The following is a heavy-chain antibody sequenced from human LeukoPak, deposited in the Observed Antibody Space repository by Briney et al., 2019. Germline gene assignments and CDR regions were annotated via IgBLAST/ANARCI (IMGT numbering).Heavy chain of an antibody. CDR3: ASPPNSSSWYYFDY. CDR1: GGSISSYY. CDR2: IYYSGST. V-gene: IGHV4-4*07. D-gene: IGHD6-13*01. Sequence: SETLSLTCTVSGGSISSYYWSWIRQPARKGLEWIGRIYYSGSTNYNPSLKSRVTISVDTSKNQFSLKLSSVTAADTAVYYCASPPNSSSWYYFDYWGQGTLVTVSS. J-gene: IGHJ4*02.